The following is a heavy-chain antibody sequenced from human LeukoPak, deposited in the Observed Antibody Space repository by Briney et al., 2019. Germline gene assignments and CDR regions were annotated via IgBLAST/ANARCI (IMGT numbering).Heavy chain of an antibody. CDR1: GFTFRNYA. D-gene: IGHD6-19*01. V-gene: IGHV3-21*01. J-gene: IGHJ4*02. Sequence: GGSLRLSCAASGFTFRNYAMNWVRQAPGKGLEWVSSISDISDYIYYADSVKGRFTISRDNAKSSLYLQMNSLRVEDTAVYYCATTLTRDSSGSYGALDYWGQGALVTVSS. CDR2: ISDISDYI. CDR3: ATTLTRDSSGSYGALDY.